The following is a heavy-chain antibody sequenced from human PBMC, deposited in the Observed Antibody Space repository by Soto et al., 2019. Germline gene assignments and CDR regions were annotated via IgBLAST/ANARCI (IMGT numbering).Heavy chain of an antibody. V-gene: IGHV3-73*02. D-gene: IGHD2-21*01. J-gene: IGHJ3*02. CDR1: GFTFSGSA. CDR2: IRSKANSYAT. CDR3: AKTYGTYDCDSLSAFDI. Sequence: EVQLVESGGGLVQPGGSLKLSCAASGFTFSGSAIHWVRQASGKGLEWVGRIRSKANSYATGYAASVKGRFTISRADSETTAYVQMNSVKTEDTAVYYCAKTYGTYDCDSLSAFDIWGQGTMVTVSS.